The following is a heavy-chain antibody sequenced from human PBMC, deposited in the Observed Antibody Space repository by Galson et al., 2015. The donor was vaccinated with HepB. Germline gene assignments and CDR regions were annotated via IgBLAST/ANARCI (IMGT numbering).Heavy chain of an antibody. D-gene: IGHD6-6*01. Sequence: ETLSLTCTVSGGSISNYYWSWIRQPPGKGLEWIGYIYYSGSTSYNPSLKSRVTISVDTSKNQFSLKLSSVTAADTAVYYCAKSVGQYSSSSTDLWGRGTLVTVPS. CDR2: IYYSGST. CDR3: AKSVGQYSSSSTDL. V-gene: IGHV4-59*01. CDR1: GGSISNYY. J-gene: IGHJ2*01.